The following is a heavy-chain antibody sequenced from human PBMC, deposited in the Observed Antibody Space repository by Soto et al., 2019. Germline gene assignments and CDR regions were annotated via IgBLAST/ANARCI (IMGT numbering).Heavy chain of an antibody. J-gene: IGHJ5*02. V-gene: IGHV3-53*01. CDR3: ARELPPDL. CDR1: EFTVSSKY. Sequence: GGSLRLSCAASEFTVSSKYMNWVRQAPGKGLEWVSIIWSAGLTYYADSVRGRFTISRDISKNILFLQMNNLRAEDSAIYYCARELPPDLWGQGTLVTVSS. CDR2: IWSAGLT. D-gene: IGHD2-15*01.